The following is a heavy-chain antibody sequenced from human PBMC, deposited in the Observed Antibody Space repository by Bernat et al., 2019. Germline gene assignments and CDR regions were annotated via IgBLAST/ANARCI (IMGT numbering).Heavy chain of an antibody. CDR1: GYTFTSYG. D-gene: IGHD6-13*01. CDR3: ARDVYSSSWSTYYYYGMDV. V-gene: IGHV1-18*01. Sequence: QVQLVQSGAEVKKPGASVKVSCKASGYTFTSYGTSWVRQAPGQGLEWMGWISAYNGNTNYAQKLQGRVTMTTDTSTSTAYMELRSLRSDDTAVYYCARDVYSSSWSTYYYYGMDVWGQGTTVTVSS. CDR2: ISAYNGNT. J-gene: IGHJ6*02.